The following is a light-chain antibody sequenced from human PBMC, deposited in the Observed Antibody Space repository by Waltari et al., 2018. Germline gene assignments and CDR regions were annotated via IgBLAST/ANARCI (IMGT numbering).Light chain of an antibody. CDR1: QSVNSYY. CDR3: QQYGSTPPYT. J-gene: IGKJ2*01. V-gene: IGKV3-20*01. Sequence: TGTLSLSPGERATLSCRASQSVNSYYLAWYQQKPGQAPRLLIYGASSRATGIPDRFSGSGSGTDFIFTISRLEPEDFAVYYCQQYGSTPPYTFGQGTKLEIK. CDR2: GAS.